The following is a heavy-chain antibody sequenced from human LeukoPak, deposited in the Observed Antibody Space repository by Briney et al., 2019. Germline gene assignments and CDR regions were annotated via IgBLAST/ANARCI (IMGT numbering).Heavy chain of an antibody. CDR2: IIPNSGGT. CDR3: AREHPHYDILTGYYSVGYYFDY. J-gene: IGHJ4*02. D-gene: IGHD3-9*01. Sequence: ASVKVSCKASGYTFTGYYMHWVRQAPGQGLEWMGWIIPNSGGTNYAQKFQGWVTMTRDTSISTAYMELSRLRSDDTAVYYCAREHPHYDILTGYYSVGYYFDYWGQGTLVTVSS. CDR1: GYTFTGYY. V-gene: IGHV1-2*04.